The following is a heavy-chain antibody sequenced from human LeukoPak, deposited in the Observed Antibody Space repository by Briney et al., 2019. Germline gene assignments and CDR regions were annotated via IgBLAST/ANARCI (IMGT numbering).Heavy chain of an antibody. CDR3: ARDRFPYGDYDFDY. Sequence: PGGSLRLSCAASGFTFSSYAMSWVRQAPGKGLEWVAVIWHDGTYISYGDSVRGRFTISRDNSKNTLYLQMNSLRAEDTAVYYCARDRFPYGDYDFDYWGQGTLVTVSS. D-gene: IGHD4-17*01. CDR2: IWHDGTYI. CDR1: GFTFSSYA. V-gene: IGHV3-33*08. J-gene: IGHJ4*02.